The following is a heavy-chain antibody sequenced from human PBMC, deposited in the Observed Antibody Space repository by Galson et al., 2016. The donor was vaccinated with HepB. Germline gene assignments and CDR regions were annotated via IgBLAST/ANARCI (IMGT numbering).Heavy chain of an antibody. V-gene: IGHV6-1*01. CDR1: GDSVSSSSAA. Sequence: CAISGDSVSSSSAAWTWIRQSPSRGLECLGRTYYSSKWYHDYAVSVKSRITINPDTSKNQFSLQLSSVTPEDTAIYYCTRTPWRLRAFDIWGQGTMVTVSS. CDR2: TYYSSKWYH. CDR3: TRTPWRLRAFDI. J-gene: IGHJ3*02. D-gene: IGHD2-21*01.